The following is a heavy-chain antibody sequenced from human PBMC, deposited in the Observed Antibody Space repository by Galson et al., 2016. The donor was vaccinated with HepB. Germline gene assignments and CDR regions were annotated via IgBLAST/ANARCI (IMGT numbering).Heavy chain of an antibody. V-gene: IGHV3-7*01. D-gene: IGHD3-3*01. CDR2: IKQDGSEN. J-gene: IGHJ4*02. Sequence: SLRLSCAASGFTFSSYWMSWVRQAPGKGLEWVANIKQDGSENYYVDSVKGRFTTSRDNAKNSLYLQVNSLRAEDTAVYYCARVYYDFWSGYPDYWGQGTLVTVSS. CDR1: GFTFSSYW. CDR3: ARVYYDFWSGYPDY.